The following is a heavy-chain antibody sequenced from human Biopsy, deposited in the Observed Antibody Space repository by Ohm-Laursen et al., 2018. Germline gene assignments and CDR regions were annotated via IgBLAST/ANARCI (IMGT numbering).Heavy chain of an antibody. CDR2: INPMFGTA. Sequence: KVSCKASGATFSNYAINWLRQAPGQGLEWMGGINPMFGTAKYAQRFQGRVTITADKSTSTADMELSSLRSDDTAVYYCARSFGVVINFEHNWFDPWGQGTLVTVSS. V-gene: IGHV1-69*06. CDR3: ARSFGVVINFEHNWFDP. CDR1: GATFSNYA. D-gene: IGHD3-3*01. J-gene: IGHJ5*02.